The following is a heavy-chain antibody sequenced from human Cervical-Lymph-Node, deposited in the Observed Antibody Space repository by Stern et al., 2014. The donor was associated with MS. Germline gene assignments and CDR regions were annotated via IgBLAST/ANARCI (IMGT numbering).Heavy chain of an antibody. V-gene: IGHV3-33*01. CDR2: IWYDGSNR. D-gene: IGHD4-23*01. J-gene: IGHJ1*01. CDR3: AREGGNTAEYFQH. Sequence: VHLVESGGGVVQPGRSLRLSCAASGFTFSGSGMHWVRQAPGKGLEGLAIIWYDGSNRYYADSVKGRFTISRDNSKNTLYLQMNSLRAEDTAVYYCAREGGNTAEYFQHWGQGTLVTVSS. CDR1: GFTFSGSG.